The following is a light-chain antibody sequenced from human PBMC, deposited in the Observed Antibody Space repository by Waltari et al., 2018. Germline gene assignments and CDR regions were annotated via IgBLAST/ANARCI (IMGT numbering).Light chain of an antibody. CDR3: HQYTSSHLT. CDR2: GGS. J-gene: IGKJ3*01. Sequence: IVLTQSPGTLSLSPGETATLSCRASQSVISAYLAWYQHKPGQAPRLLIYGGSSRATGVPDRFSGSGSGTDFTLTITTLEPEDFAVYYCHQYTSSHLTFGPGTRVDIK. V-gene: IGKV3-20*01. CDR1: QSVISAY.